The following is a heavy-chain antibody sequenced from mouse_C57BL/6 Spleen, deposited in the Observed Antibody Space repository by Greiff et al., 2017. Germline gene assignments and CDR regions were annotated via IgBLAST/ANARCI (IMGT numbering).Heavy chain of an antibody. V-gene: IGHV1-50*01. CDR3: ARKDYDSWFAY. J-gene: IGHJ3*01. Sequence: VQLQQPGAELVKPGASVKLSCKASGYTFTSYWMQWVKQRPGQGLEWIGEIDPSDSYTNYNQKFKGKATWTVDTSSSTAYMQLSSLTSEDSAVYYCARKDYDSWFAYWGQGTLVTVSA. CDR2: IDPSDSYT. D-gene: IGHD2-4*01. CDR1: GYTFTSYW.